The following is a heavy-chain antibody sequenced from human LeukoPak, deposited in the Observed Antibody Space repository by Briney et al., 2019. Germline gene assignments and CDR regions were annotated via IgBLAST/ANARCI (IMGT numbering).Heavy chain of an antibody. D-gene: IGHD6-6*01. J-gene: IGHJ5*02. CDR3: AKYGWGYSSSPHNWFDP. CDR2: TSGSGGST. CDR1: GFTFSSYA. V-gene: IGHV3-23*01. Sequence: GGSLRLSCAASGFTFSSYAMSWVRQAPGKGLEWVSATSGSGGSTYYADSVKGRFTISRDNSKNTLYLQMNSLRAEDTAVYYCAKYGWGYSSSPHNWFDPWGQGTLATVSS.